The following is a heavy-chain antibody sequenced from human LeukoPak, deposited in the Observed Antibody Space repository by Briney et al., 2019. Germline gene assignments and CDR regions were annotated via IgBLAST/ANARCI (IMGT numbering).Heavy chain of an antibody. CDR1: QFTFCNYD. CDR2: VNSGSSST. CDR3: AKRGSGRYFDY. J-gene: IGHJ4*02. D-gene: IGHD5-12*01. Sequence: RPGGSLRLSCAASQFTFCNYDMSWVGRAPGRGLEWVSVVNSGSSSTSYADSVKGRFTISRDNSENTVYFQKNSLRAEDTAVYYCAKRGSGRYFDYWGQGTLVTVSS. V-gene: IGHV3-23*03.